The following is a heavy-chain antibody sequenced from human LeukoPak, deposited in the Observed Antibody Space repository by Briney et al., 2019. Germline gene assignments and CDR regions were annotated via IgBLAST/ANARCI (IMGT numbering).Heavy chain of an antibody. CDR2: INWNGGRT. V-gene: IGHV3-20*04. Sequence: RAGGSLRLSCAASGFTFDDYGMSWVRKPPGKGLEWVSGINWNGGRTGYADSVKGRFTITRDNAKNSLYLQMNSLRAEDTALYYCARDYDYGDYPGYWGQGTLVTVSS. CDR3: ARDYDYGDYPGY. D-gene: IGHD4-17*01. CDR1: GFTFDDYG. J-gene: IGHJ4*02.